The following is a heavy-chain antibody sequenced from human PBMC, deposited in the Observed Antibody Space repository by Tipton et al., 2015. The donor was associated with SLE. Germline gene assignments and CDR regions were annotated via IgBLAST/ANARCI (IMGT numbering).Heavy chain of an antibody. CDR3: ASLRDGEVVARN. Sequence: GLVKPSETLSLTCTVSGGSISSGSGWWGWIRQSPGRGLEWIATVYYRGTTFYNPSLESRVIISFDTSKSQFSLDLNSVTAADTGVYYCASLRDGEVVARNWGQGTLVTVSS. V-gene: IGHV4-31*02. D-gene: IGHD5-24*01. CDR2: VYYRGTT. CDR1: GGSISSGSGW. J-gene: IGHJ4*02.